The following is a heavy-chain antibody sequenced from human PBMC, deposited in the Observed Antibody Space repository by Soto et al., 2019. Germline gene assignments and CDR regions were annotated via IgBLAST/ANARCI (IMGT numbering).Heavy chain of an antibody. J-gene: IGHJ4*02. CDR2: IYYSGGT. V-gene: IGHV4-39*01. Sequence: SETLSLTCTVSGGSISSSSYFWGWIRQPPGKGLEWIGSIYYSGGTYYNPSLKSRVTISVDTSKNQFSLKLSSVAAADTAVYYCASVNILTVYYLDHGGQETLVTVSS. CDR3: ASVNILTVYYLDH. CDR1: GGSISSSSYF. D-gene: IGHD3-9*01.